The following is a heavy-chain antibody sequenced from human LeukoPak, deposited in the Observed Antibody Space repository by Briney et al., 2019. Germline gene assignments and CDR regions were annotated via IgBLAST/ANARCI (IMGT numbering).Heavy chain of an antibody. Sequence: GGSLRLSCAASGFTFSSYAMHWVRQSLGKGLEWVAVMSYDGFNKYYADSVKGRFTISRDNAKNTLYLQMNSLRAEDTAVYYCTRDYYYRMDVWGKGTTVTVSS. V-gene: IGHV3-30*03. CDR2: MSYDGFNK. CDR3: TRDYYYRMDV. CDR1: GFTFSSYA. J-gene: IGHJ6*04.